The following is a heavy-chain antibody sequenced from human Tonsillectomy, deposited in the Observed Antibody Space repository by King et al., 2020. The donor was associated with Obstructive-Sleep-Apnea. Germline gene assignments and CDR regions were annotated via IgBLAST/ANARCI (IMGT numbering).Heavy chain of an antibody. D-gene: IGHD5-24*01. Sequence: LQLQESGPGLVKPSETLSLTCDVSGGSISSSNYYWGWIRQPPGKGLEWIGSFLYSGSTYYNPSLKSRVTISVDTSKNQFSLKLSSVTAADTAVYYCAGDGEGRWLQSGYWGQGTLVTVSS. CDR3: AGDGEGRWLQSGY. J-gene: IGHJ4*02. CDR2: FLYSGST. CDR1: GGSISSSNYY. V-gene: IGHV4-39*07.